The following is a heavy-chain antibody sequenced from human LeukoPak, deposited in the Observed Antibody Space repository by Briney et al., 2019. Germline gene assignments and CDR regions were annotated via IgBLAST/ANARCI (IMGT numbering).Heavy chain of an antibody. V-gene: IGHV3-23*01. D-gene: IGHD3-22*01. CDR1: GFTFSSYA. Sequence: PGGSLRLSCTASGFTFSSYAMSWVRQAPGKGLKWVSSISDSGDTPYYADSVKGLFTISRDNSKNTLYLQMSSLRAEDTAVYYCAKDWAGSDRRYYFDYWGQGTLVTVSS. CDR2: ISDSGDTP. CDR3: AKDWAGSDRRYYFDY. J-gene: IGHJ4*02.